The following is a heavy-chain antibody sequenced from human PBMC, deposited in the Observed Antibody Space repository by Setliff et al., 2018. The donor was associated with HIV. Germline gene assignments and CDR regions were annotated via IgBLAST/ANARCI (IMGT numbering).Heavy chain of an antibody. CDR1: GGSISSGGYY. J-gene: IGHJ5*02. D-gene: IGHD3-16*01. V-gene: IGHV4-31*03. Sequence: PSETLSLTCSVSGGSISSGGYYWSWIRQHPGKGLEWIGYIYYSGNTYYNPSLKSRVTISIDTSKNQFSLKLNSVTATDTAVYYCAKRTFGSGRFDPWGQGTLVTVSS. CDR3: AKRTFGSGRFDP. CDR2: IYYSGNT.